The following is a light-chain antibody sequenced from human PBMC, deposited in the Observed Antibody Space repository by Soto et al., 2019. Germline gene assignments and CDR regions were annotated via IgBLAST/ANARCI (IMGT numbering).Light chain of an antibody. V-gene: IGKV4-1*01. CDR3: QQYYTTPPIT. J-gene: IGKJ5*01. CDR1: QSILYSSTNRNY. CDR2: WAS. Sequence: DIVLTQSPVSLAVSLGERATITCKSSQSILYSSTNRNYLAWYQQKPGQPPKLLISWASTRESGVPDRFSGSGSGTDFTLTISSLQAEDVAVYYCQQYYTTPPITFGQGTRLGIK.